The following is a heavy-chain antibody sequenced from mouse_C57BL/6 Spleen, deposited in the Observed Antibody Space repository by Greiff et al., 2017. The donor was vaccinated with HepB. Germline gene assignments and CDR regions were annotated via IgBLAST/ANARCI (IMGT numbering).Heavy chain of an antibody. Sequence: QVQLKESGPELVKPGASVKLSCKASGYSFTSYYIHWVKQRPGQGLEWIGWIYPGSGNTKYNEKFKGKATLTADTSSSTAYMQLSSLTSEDSAVYYCARRGGSSDGYCDYWGQGTTLTVSS. V-gene: IGHV1-66*01. CDR2: IYPGSGNT. CDR3: ARRGGSSDGYCDY. D-gene: IGHD1-1*01. CDR1: GYSFTSYY. J-gene: IGHJ2*01.